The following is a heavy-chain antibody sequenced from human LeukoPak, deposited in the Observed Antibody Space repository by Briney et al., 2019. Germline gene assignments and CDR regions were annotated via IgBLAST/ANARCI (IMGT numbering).Heavy chain of an antibody. D-gene: IGHD3-22*01. CDR1: GFTFSSYW. Sequence: PGGSLGLSCAASGFTFSSYWISWVRQAPGKGLEWVANINQEGSQKYYVDSVKGRFTISRDNARNSLYLQMNSLRAEDTAVYYCARAAYYDSSGYFPEAFDIWGQGTMVTVSS. V-gene: IGHV3-7*02. CDR2: INQEGSQK. J-gene: IGHJ3*02. CDR3: ARAAYYDSSGYFPEAFDI.